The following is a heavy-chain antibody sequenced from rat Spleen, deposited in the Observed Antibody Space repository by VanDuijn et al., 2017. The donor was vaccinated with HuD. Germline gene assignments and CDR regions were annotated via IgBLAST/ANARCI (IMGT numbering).Heavy chain of an antibody. V-gene: IGHV3-1*01. CDR2: ISYSGTT. D-gene: IGHD1-6*01. J-gene: IGHJ3*01. CDR3: ARTMYTTDYYYVPFAY. Sequence: EVQLQESGPGLVRPSQSLSLTCSVTGSSITSNYWGWIRKFPGNKMEWMAFISYSGTTTSNPSLQSRISITRDRSKNQFFLQLNSVTTEDTATYFCARTMYTTDYYYVPFAYWGQGTLVTVSS. CDR1: GSSITSNY.